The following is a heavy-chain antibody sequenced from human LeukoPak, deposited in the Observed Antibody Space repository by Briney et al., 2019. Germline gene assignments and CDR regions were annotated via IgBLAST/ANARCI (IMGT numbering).Heavy chain of an antibody. D-gene: IGHD1-26*01. J-gene: IGHJ4*02. CDR2: IYSDGSSY. CDR1: GFTFSSYW. CDR3: ARGGGIYGLWDY. Sequence: GGSLRLSCAASGFTFSSYWMHWVRQAPGKRLVWVSRIYSDGSSYTADSVKGRFTISRDNAKDTLYLQMNSLRVEDTAVYYCARGGGIYGLWDYWGQGTLVTVSS. V-gene: IGHV3-74*03.